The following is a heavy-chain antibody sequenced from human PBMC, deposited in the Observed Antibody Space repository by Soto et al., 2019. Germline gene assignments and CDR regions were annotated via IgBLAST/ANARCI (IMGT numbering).Heavy chain of an antibody. CDR1: GGSISSYY. D-gene: IGHD2-15*01. J-gene: IGHJ4*02. V-gene: IGHV4-59*01. Sequence: PSETLSLTCTVSGGSISSYYWSWIRQPPGKGLEWIGYIYYSGSTNYIPSLKSRVTISVDTSKNQFSLKLSSVTAADTAVYYCARGELYCSGSTCYSNRPFDYWGQGTLVTVSS. CDR2: IYYSGST. CDR3: ARGELYCSGSTCYSNRPFDY.